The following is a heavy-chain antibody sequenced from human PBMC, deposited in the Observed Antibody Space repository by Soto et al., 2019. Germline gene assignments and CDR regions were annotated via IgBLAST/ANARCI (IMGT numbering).Heavy chain of an antibody. CDR1: GFTFSSYA. Sequence: GGSLRLSCAASGFTFSSYAMHWVRQAPGKGLEWVAVISYDGSNKYYADSVKGRFTISRDNSKNTLYLQMNSLRAEDTAVYYCARLITIFGVVIRHLAYGMDVWGQGTTVTVSS. J-gene: IGHJ6*02. V-gene: IGHV3-30-3*01. CDR3: ARLITIFGVVIRHLAYGMDV. CDR2: ISYDGSNK. D-gene: IGHD3-3*01.